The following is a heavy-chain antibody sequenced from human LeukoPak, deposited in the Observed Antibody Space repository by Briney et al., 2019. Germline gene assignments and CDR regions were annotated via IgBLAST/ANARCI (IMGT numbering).Heavy chain of an antibody. Sequence: SETLSHTCTVSGGSISSNFWSWIRQPPGKGLEWIGYSYNIGYIYNSWSTSYNPSLKSRATILGDTSKNQFSLKLNSVTAADTAVYYCARAKPDWNPPDYRGQGTLVTVTS. V-gene: IGHV4-59*08. CDR1: GGSISSNF. CDR2: IYNSWST. CDR3: ARAKPDWNPPDY. J-gene: IGHJ4*02. D-gene: IGHD1-1*01.